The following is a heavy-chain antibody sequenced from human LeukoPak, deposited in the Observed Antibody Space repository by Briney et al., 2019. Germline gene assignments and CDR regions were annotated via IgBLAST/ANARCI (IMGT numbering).Heavy chain of an antibody. CDR3: ARDMESRLATGDAFDI. D-gene: IGHD2-21*02. J-gene: IGHJ3*02. V-gene: IGHV4-39*07. Sequence: SETLSLTCTVSGGSISTNSYYWDWIRQSPGKGLEWIGSVYYTGTTYYNPSLKSRVTISVDTSKNQFSLKLSSVTAADTAVYYCARDMESRLATGDAFDIWGQGTMVTVSS. CDR2: VYYTGTT. CDR1: GGSISTNSYY.